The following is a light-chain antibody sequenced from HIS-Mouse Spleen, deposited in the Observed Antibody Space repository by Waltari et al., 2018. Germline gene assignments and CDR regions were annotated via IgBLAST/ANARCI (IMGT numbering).Light chain of an antibody. Sequence: QSALTQPASVSGSPGTSITISCTGTSSDVGGYNYSSWYQQHPGKAPKLMIYEVSNRPSGVSNRFSGSKSGNTASLTISGLQAEDEADYYCSSYTSSSTLVFGGGTKLTVL. CDR2: EVS. J-gene: IGLJ3*02. V-gene: IGLV2-14*01. CDR3: SSYTSSSTLV. CDR1: SSDVGGYNY.